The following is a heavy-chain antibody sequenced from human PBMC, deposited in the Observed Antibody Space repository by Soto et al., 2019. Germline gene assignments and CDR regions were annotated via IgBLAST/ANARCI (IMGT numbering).Heavy chain of an antibody. CDR1: GFSFSSYS. CDR3: ARLFQNDAFDI. J-gene: IGHJ3*02. Sequence: GGSLRLSCAASGFSFSSYSMNWVRQAPGKGLEWVSSISSGSIYIYYADSVKGRFSISRDNAKNSLYLQMNSLRAEDTAVYYCARLFQNDAFDIWGQGTMVTVSS. CDR2: ISSGSIYI. V-gene: IGHV3-21*01.